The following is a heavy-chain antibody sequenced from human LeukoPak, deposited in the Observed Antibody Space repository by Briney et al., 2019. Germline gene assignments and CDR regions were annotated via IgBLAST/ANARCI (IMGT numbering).Heavy chain of an antibody. V-gene: IGHV2-5*02. Sequence: KESGPTLVKPTQTLTLTCTFSGFSLSTSGVGVGWIRQPPGKALEWLALIYWDDDKRYSPSLKSRLTITKDTSKNQVVLIMTNMDPVDTATYYCAHRQGGSSSWYLSWFDPWGQGTLVTVSS. CDR3: AHRQGGSSSWYLSWFDP. J-gene: IGHJ5*02. CDR2: IYWDDDK. CDR1: GFSLSTSGVG. D-gene: IGHD6-13*01.